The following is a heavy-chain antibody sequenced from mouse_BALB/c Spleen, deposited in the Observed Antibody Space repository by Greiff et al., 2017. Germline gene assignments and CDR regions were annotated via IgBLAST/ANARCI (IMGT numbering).Heavy chain of an antibody. CDR1: GFTFSSYA. CDR2: ISSGGSYT. Sequence: EVKVVESGGGLVKPGGSLKLSCAASGFTFSSYAMSWVRQSPEKRLEWVAEISSGGSYTYYPDTVTGRFTISRDNAKNTLYLEMSSLRSEDTAMYYCARERGLGDAMDYWGQGTSVTVSS. D-gene: IGHD4-1*01. J-gene: IGHJ4*01. V-gene: IGHV5-9-4*01. CDR3: ARERGLGDAMDY.